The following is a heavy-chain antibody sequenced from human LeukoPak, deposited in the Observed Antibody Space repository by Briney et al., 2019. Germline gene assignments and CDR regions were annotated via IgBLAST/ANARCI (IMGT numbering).Heavy chain of an antibody. J-gene: IGHJ4*02. D-gene: IGHD3-22*01. Sequence: PSETLSLTCAVYGGSFSGYYWGWIRQPPGKGLEWTGEINHSGSTNYNPSLKSRVTISVDTSKNQFSLKLSSVTAADTAVYYCARERRITMIVVVIPDGFDYWGQGTLVTVSS. CDR3: ARERRITMIVVVIPDGFDY. CDR2: INHSGST. CDR1: GGSFSGYY. V-gene: IGHV4-34*01.